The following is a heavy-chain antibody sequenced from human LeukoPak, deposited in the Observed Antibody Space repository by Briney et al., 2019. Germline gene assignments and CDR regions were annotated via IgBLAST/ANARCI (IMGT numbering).Heavy chain of an antibody. J-gene: IGHJ3*02. CDR1: GGSLSSYY. D-gene: IGHD2-21*02. CDR3: ASGYCGGDCPYHAFDI. CDR2: IYYGRTT. V-gene: IGHV4-59*13. Sequence: SETLSLTCTVSGGSLSSYYWSWIRQPPGRGLEWIGYIYYGRTTNYNPSLKSRVAISVDKSKNQFSLKLSSVTAADMAVYYCASGYCGGDCPYHAFDIWGQGTLVTVSS.